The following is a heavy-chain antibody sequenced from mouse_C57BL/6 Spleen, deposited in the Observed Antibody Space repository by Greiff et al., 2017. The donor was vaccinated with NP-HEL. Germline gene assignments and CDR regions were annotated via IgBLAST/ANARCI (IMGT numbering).Heavy chain of an antibody. CDR3: AMGLGAY. CDR1: GYSITSGYY. Sequence: ESGPGLVKPSQSLSLTCSVTGYSITSGYYWNWIRQFPGNKLEWMGYISYDGSNNYNPSLKNRISITRDTSKNQFFLKLNSVTTEDTATYYCAMGLGAYWGQGTLVTVSA. V-gene: IGHV3-6*01. CDR2: ISYDGSN. J-gene: IGHJ3*01. D-gene: IGHD4-1*01.